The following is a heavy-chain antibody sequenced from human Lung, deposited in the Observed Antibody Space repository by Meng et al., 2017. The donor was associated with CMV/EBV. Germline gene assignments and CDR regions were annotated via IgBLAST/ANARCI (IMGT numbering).Heavy chain of an antibody. Sequence: SXTXSLXCAVYGGXFSGYDWTWIRQSPGKGLEWIGEINHRGSTNYNPSLKSRLTISLDTSKNQFSLKLKSVTAADTAVYYCARGSTSVTRIVVVFTVASLAYDSXGQGXLVTVSS. J-gene: IGHJ4*02. V-gene: IGHV4-34*01. CDR3: ARGSTSVTRIVVVFTVASLAYDS. CDR2: INHRGST. CDR1: GGXFSGYD. D-gene: IGHD3-22*01.